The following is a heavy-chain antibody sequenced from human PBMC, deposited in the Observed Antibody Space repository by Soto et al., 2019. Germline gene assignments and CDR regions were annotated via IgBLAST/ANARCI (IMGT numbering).Heavy chain of an antibody. D-gene: IGHD2-8*01. V-gene: IGHV4-31*02. CDR3: ERTNGVCCTFVLRP. J-gene: IGHJ5*02. CDR2: IYYSGST. CDR1: GCSISSGGYY. Sequence: SETLSLTCTVSGCSISSGGYYWSWIRQHPGKGLEWIGYIYYSGSTYYNPSLKSRVTISVDTSKNQFSLKLSSVTAADTAVYYCERTNGVCCTFVLRPRGKGTLVTVSS.